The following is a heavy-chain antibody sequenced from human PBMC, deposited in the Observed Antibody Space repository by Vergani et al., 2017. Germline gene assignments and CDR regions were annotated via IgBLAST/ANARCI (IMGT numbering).Heavy chain of an antibody. V-gene: IGHV3-13*01. CDR3: ARAVSTTVGDPPGY. CDR1: GFTFSSYD. Sequence: EVQLMESGGGLVKPGGSLRLSCAASGFTFSSYDMHWVRQATGKGLEWVSAIGTAGDTYYPGSVKGRFTISRENAKNSLYLQMNSLRAGDTAIYYCARAVSTTVGDPPGYWGQGTLVTVSS. D-gene: IGHD4-23*01. CDR2: IGTAGDT. J-gene: IGHJ4*02.